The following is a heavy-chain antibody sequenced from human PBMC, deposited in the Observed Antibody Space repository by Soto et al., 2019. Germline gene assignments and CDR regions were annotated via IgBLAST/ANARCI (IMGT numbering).Heavy chain of an antibody. V-gene: IGHV3-49*04. CDR1: GFTFGDYA. CDR3: TIKIGRENYYYGMDV. J-gene: IGHJ6*02. Sequence: PGGSLRLSCTASGFTFGDYAMSWVRQAPGKGLEWVGFIRSKAYGGTTEYAASVKGRFTISRDDSKSIAYLQMNSLKTEDTAVYYCTIKIGRENYYYGMDVWGQGTTVTVSS. CDR2: IRSKAYGGTT.